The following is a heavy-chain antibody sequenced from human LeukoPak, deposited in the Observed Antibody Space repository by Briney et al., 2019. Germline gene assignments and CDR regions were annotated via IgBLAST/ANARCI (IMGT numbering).Heavy chain of an antibody. CDR2: ISSSGSTI. J-gene: IGHJ5*02. CDR1: GFTFSDYY. Sequence: GGSLRLSCAASGFTFSDYYMSWIRQAPGKGLEWVSYISSSGSTIYYADSVKGRFTISRDNSKNTLYLQMNSLRAEDTAVYYCAKDRNIVVVPARSTDWFDPWGQGTLVTVSS. V-gene: IGHV3-11*01. CDR3: AKDRNIVVVPARSTDWFDP. D-gene: IGHD2-2*01.